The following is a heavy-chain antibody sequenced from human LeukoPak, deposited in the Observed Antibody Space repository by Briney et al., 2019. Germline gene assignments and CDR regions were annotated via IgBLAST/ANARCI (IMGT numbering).Heavy chain of an antibody. J-gene: IGHJ4*02. CDR3: AKVKWKLIGYFDY. CDR1: GFTFSSYA. CDR2: ISYDGSNK. V-gene: IGHV3-30-3*01. Sequence: GGSLRLSCAASGFTFSSYAKHWVRQAPGKGLEWVAVISYDGSNKYYADSVKGRFTNSRDDSKNTLFLQMNSLRAEDTAVYFCAKVKWKLIGYFDYWGQGTLVTVSS. D-gene: IGHD1-20*01.